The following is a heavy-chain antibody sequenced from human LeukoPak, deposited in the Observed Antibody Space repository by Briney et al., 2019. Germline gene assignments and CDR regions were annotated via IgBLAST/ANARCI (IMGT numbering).Heavy chain of an antibody. CDR3: ARSGSSSWSPPYY. V-gene: IGHV4-39*07. CDR1: GGSISSGDYY. Sequence: SETLSLTCTVSGGSISSGDYYWSWIRQPPGKGLEWIGSIYHSGSTYYNPSLKSRVTISVDTSKNQFSLKLSSVTAADTAVYYCARSGSSSWSPPYYWGQGTLVTVSS. D-gene: IGHD6-13*01. CDR2: IYHSGST. J-gene: IGHJ4*02.